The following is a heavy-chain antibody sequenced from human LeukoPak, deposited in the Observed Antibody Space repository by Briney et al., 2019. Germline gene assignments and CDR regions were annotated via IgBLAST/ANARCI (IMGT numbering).Heavy chain of an antibody. Sequence: ASVKVSCKVSGYTLTELSMHWVRQAPGQGLEWMGIINPSGGSTSYAQKFQGRVTMTRDTSTSTVYMELSSLRSEDTAVYYCARAYNYYDSSEFDYWGQGTLVTVSS. CDR3: ARAYNYYDSSEFDY. CDR2: INPSGGST. D-gene: IGHD3-22*01. CDR1: GYTLTELS. J-gene: IGHJ4*02. V-gene: IGHV1-46*01.